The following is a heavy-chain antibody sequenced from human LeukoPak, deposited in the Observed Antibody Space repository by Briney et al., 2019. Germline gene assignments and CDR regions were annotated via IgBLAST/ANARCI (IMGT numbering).Heavy chain of an antibody. CDR2: NYHSGST. J-gene: IGHJ4*02. V-gene: IGHV4-4*02. D-gene: IGHD2-21*02. CDR1: GGFISRRNW. CDR3: AREPLFVVVTAFFDY. Sequence: SGTLSLTCAVCGGFISRRNWRSWVRQPPGKGLEWIGENYHSGSTNYNPSVKSRGTISVDTSKKQFSLKLSSVTAADTAVYYCAREPLFVVVTAFFDYWGQGTLVTVSS.